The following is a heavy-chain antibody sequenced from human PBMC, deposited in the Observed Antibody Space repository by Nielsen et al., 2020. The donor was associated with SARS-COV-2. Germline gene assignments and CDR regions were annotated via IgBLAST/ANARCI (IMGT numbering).Heavy chain of an antibody. CDR1: EFTFSSYG. V-gene: IGHV3-33*01. Sequence: GESLKISCAASEFTFSSYGMHWVRQAPGKGLEWVAVIWYDGSNKYYADSVKGRFTISRDNSKNTLYLQMNSLRAEDTAVYYCARELTGGFDYWGQGTLVTVSS. D-gene: IGHD7-27*01. CDR3: ARELTGGFDY. CDR2: IWYDGSNK. J-gene: IGHJ4*02.